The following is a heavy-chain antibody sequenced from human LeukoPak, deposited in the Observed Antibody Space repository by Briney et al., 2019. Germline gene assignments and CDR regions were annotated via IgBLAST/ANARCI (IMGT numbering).Heavy chain of an antibody. CDR3: ARESIGDYDY. D-gene: IGHD4-17*01. Sequence: GGSLRLSCAASGFTFSNYPMHWVRQAPGKGLESVSVISPDGASTHYANSVKGRFTISRDNSKNTLHLQMGSLRVEDMAVYYCARESIGDYDYWGQGTLVTVSS. CDR2: ISPDGAST. V-gene: IGHV3-64*01. J-gene: IGHJ4*02. CDR1: GFTFSNYP.